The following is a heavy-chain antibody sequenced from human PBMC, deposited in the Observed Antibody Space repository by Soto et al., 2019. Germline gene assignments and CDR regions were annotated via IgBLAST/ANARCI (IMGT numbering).Heavy chain of an antibody. Sequence: QVQLQESGPGLVKPSQTLSLTCTVSGGSISSGGYYWSWIRQHPGKGLEWIGYIYYSGSTYYNPSLKSRVTISVDTSKNQFSLKLSSVTAADTAVYYCARENVADCGGDCYLGGSFDYWGQGTLVTVSS. V-gene: IGHV4-31*03. CDR1: GGSISSGGYY. CDR3: ARENVADCGGDCYLGGSFDY. D-gene: IGHD2-21*02. CDR2: IYYSGST. J-gene: IGHJ4*02.